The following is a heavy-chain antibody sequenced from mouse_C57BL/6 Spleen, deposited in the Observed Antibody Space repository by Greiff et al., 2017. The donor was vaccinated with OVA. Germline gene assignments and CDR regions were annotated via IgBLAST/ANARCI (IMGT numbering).Heavy chain of an antibody. CDR2: IDPSDSYT. Sequence: QVQLQQPGAELVMPGASVKLSCKASGYTFTSYWMHWVKQRPGQGLEWIGEIDPSDSYTNYNQKFTGKSTLTVDKSSSTAYMQLSSLTSEDSAVYYCARLTVGQGFYAMDYWGQGTSVTVSS. CDR1: GYTFTSYW. CDR3: ARLTVGQGFYAMDY. V-gene: IGHV1-69*01. D-gene: IGHD3-3*01. J-gene: IGHJ4*01.